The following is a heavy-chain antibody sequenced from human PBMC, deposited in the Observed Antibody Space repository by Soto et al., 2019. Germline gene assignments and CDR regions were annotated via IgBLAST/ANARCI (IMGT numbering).Heavy chain of an antibody. CDR1: GFTFSNAW. J-gene: IGHJ4*02. Sequence: RLSCAASGFTFSNAWMSWVRQAPGKGLEWVGRIKGEADGGTTDYAAPVKGRITISRDHSKDTLYLHMNSLKTEDTAVYYCTTGLSNGYYNFDYWGQGTPVTVSS. D-gene: IGHD3-22*01. CDR2: IKGEADGGTT. CDR3: TTGLSNGYYNFDY. V-gene: IGHV3-15*01.